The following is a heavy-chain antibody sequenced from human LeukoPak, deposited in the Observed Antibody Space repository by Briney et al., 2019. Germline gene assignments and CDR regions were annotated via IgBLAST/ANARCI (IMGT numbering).Heavy chain of an antibody. CDR2: INDSGGST. CDR1: GFTFSSYS. CDR3: AKSTSYYFGSGSYSYGFDY. V-gene: IGHV3-23*01. D-gene: IGHD3-10*01. Sequence: GGSLRLSCAASGFTFSSYSMNWVRQAPGKGLEWVSTINDSGGSTYYADSVKGRFTISRDNSKNTLYLQMSSLRADDTAVYYCAKSTSYYFGSGSYSYGFDYWGQGTLVTVSS. J-gene: IGHJ4*02.